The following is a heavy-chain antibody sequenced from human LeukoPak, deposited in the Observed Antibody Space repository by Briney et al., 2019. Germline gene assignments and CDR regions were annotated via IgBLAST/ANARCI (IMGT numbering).Heavy chain of an antibody. J-gene: IGHJ4*02. CDR3: ARDQYNVIDS. CDR1: GYRFTGYN. D-gene: IGHD1-14*01. CDR2: FNAENGDT. Sequence: ASVKVSCKASGYRFTGYNIDWVRQAPGQRPEWMGRFNAENGDTKYSQKFQGRVTITRDTFASTSYMELSSLRSEDTAVYYCARDQYNVIDSWGQGTLVTVSS. V-gene: IGHV1-3*01.